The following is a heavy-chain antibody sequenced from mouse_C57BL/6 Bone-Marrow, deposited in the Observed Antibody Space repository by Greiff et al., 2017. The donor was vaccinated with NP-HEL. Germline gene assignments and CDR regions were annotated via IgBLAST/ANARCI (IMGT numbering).Heavy chain of an antibody. Sequence: VQLKQSGGDLVKPGGSLKLSCAASGFTFSSYGMSWVRQTPDKRLEWVATISSGGSYTYYPDDVKGRFTISRDNAKNNLYLQMSHLKSEDTAMYYCARIYPQSWFAYWGQGTLVTVSA. V-gene: IGHV5-6*01. CDR3: ARIYPQSWFAY. D-gene: IGHD2-1*01. CDR1: GFTFSSYG. CDR2: ISSGGSYT. J-gene: IGHJ3*01.